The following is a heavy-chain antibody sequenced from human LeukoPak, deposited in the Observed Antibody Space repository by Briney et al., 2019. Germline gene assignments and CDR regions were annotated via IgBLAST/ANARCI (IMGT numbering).Heavy chain of an antibody. CDR2: INPNSGGT. J-gene: IGHJ5*02. V-gene: IGHV1-2*02. CDR1: GYTFTGYY. CDR3: ARDPVPAAILDNWFDP. D-gene: IGHD2-2*02. Sequence: ASVKVSCKASGYTFTGYYMHWVRQAPGQGLEWMGWINPNSGGTNYAQKFQGRVTMTRDTSINTAYMELSRLRSDDTAVYYCARDPVPAAILDNWFDPWGQGTLVTVSS.